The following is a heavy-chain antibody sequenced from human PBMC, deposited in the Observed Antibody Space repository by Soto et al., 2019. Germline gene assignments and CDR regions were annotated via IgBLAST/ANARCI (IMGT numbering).Heavy chain of an antibody. J-gene: IGHJ6*02. Sequence: EVQLVESGGGLVQPGGSLKLSCAVSGFTISGSAMHWVRQASGKGLEWVGRIRSKANSYATAYAASGKGRFTISRDDSKNTAYLQMNSLKTEDTAVYYCTRPTYYDFGAGMDYYYGLDVWGQGTTVTVAS. CDR3: TRPTYYDFGAGMDYYYGLDV. D-gene: IGHD3-3*01. V-gene: IGHV3-73*02. CDR2: IRSKANSYAT. CDR1: GFTISGSA.